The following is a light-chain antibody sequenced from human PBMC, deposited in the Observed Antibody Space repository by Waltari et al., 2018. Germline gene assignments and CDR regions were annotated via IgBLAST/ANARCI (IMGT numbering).Light chain of an antibody. CDR3: QQYDSYPHT. CDR2: AAS. V-gene: IGKV1-16*02. J-gene: IGKJ2*01. CDR1: QGIDNY. Sequence: DLPMTQSPSSLSASVGDSITITCRASQGIDNYLAWFQQKPGKAPQSLIYAASTLQSGVPSKFSGSGFGTDFTLTINGLQPEDFATYFCQQYDSYPHTFGQGTRLEVK.